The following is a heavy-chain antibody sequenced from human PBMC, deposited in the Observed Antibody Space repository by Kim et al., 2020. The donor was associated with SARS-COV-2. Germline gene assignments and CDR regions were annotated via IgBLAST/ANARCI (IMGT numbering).Heavy chain of an antibody. CDR1: GGSISSSNW. CDR2: IYHSGST. Sequence: SETLSLTCAVSGGSISSSNWWSWVRQPPGKGLEWIGEIYHSGSTNYNPSLKSRVTISVDKSKNQFSLKLSSVTAADTAVYYCARALAHTDYYDSSGYGYWGQGTLVTVSS. J-gene: IGHJ4*02. D-gene: IGHD3-22*01. CDR3: ARALAHTDYYDSSGYGY. V-gene: IGHV4-4*02.